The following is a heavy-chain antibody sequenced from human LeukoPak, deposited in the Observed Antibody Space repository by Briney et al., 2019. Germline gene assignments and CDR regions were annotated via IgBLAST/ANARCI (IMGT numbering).Heavy chain of an antibody. Sequence: GGSLRLSCVVSGLTFSRYSMNWVRQAPGKGLEWVSYFGASRGIINYADSVKGRFSISIDNAKNSLYLQMNSLRDEDTAVYYCARDLSWAFAIWGQGTMVIVSS. V-gene: IGHV3-48*02. CDR1: GLTFSRYS. CDR3: ARDLSWAFAI. J-gene: IGHJ3*02. CDR2: FGASRGII.